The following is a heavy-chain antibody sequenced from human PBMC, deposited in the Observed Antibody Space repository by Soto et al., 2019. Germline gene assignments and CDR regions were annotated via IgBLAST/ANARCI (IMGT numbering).Heavy chain of an antibody. Sequence: PGESLKISCKGSGYSFTSYWIGWVRQMPGKGLEWMGIIYPGDSDTRYSPSFQGQVTISADKSISTAYLQWSSLKASDTAMYYCARLNEVPAAKIVDRWFDPWGQGTLVTVSS. D-gene: IGHD2-2*01. CDR2: IYPGDSDT. J-gene: IGHJ5*02. V-gene: IGHV5-51*01. CDR3: ARLNEVPAAKIVDRWFDP. CDR1: GYSFTSYW.